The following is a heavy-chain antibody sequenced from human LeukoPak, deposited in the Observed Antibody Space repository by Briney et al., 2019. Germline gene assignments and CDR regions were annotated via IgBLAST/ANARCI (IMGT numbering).Heavy chain of an antibody. J-gene: IGHJ4*02. CDR2: IYHSGST. D-gene: IGHD4-17*01. V-gene: IGHV4-38-2*02. CDR1: GYSISSGYY. CDR3: ARRRAYGVPDY. Sequence: LETLSLTRTVSGYSISSGYYWGWIRQPPGKGLEWIGSIYHSGSTYYNPSLKSRVTISVDTSKNQFSLKLSSVTAADTAVYYCARRRAYGVPDYWGQGTLVTVSS.